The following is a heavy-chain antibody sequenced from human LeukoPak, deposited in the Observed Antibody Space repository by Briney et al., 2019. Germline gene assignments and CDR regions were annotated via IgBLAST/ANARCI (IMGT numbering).Heavy chain of an antibody. CDR2: IYYSGST. D-gene: IGHD2-8*01. V-gene: IGHV4-39*01. CDR1: GGSISSSSYY. CDR3: ARGSIVLMGGDY. J-gene: IGHJ4*02. Sequence: PSETLSLTCTVSGGSISSSSYYWGWIRQPPGKGLEWIGSIYYSGSTYYNPSLKSRVTISVDTSKNQFSLKLSSVTAADTAVYYCARGSIVLMGGDYWGQGTLVTVSS.